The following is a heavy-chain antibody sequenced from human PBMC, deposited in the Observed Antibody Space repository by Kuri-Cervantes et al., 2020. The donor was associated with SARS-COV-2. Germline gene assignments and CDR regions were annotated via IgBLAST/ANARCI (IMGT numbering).Heavy chain of an antibody. CDR1: GGSISSYY. D-gene: IGHD5-18*01. J-gene: IGHJ6*02. CDR3: ARDGAAMVLNYYYGMDV. V-gene: IGHV4-59*01. Sequence: ESLKISCTVSGGSISSYYWSWIRQPPGKGLEWIGYIYYSGSTNYNPSLKSRVTISVDTSKNQFSLKLSSVTAADTAVYYCARDGAAMVLNYYYGMDVWGQGTTVTVSS. CDR2: IYYSGST.